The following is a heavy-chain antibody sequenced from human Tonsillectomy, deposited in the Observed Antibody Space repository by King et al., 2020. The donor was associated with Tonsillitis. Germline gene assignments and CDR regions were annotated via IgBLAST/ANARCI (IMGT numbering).Heavy chain of an antibody. J-gene: IGHJ5*02. D-gene: IGHD6-19*01. CDR1: GGSISSNYYY. V-gene: IGHV4-39*01. CDR2: LYYTGGP. CDR3: ARPSIAVAGRGWFDP. Sequence: QLQESGPGLVKPSETLSLTCTVSGGSISSNYYYWAWIRQPPGKGLEWIGSLYYTGGPSYSPSLKSRVSLSVDTSKNQVSLRLSSVTPADTAVYYCARPSIAVAGRGWFDPWGQGTLVTVSS.